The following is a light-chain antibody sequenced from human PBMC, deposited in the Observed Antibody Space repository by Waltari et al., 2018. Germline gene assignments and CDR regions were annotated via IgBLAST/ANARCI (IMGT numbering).Light chain of an antibody. CDR2: KDN. CDR1: KLGDKY. Sequence: SYELTQPPSVSVSPGQTATITCSADKLGDKYVSWYQQRPGRSPVLVIYKDNKRPSGIPERFSGFNSGNTATLTISGTQAMDEADYYCQAWHSTIVVFGGGTKLSVL. CDR3: QAWHSTIVV. V-gene: IGLV3-1*01. J-gene: IGLJ2*01.